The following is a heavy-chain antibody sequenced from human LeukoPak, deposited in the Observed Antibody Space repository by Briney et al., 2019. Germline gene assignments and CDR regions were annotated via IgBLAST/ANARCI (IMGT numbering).Heavy chain of an antibody. D-gene: IGHD3-10*01. J-gene: IGHJ4*02. Sequence: GGTLRLSCAGSGFTFSSYGMSWVRQAPGKGLEWVSCIRGSGTSTYYADSVKGRFTISRDNSKNTLYLQMNSLRAEDTAVYYCAKVTYGSGTYGAFDYWGQGTLVTVSS. CDR1: GFTFSSYG. V-gene: IGHV3-23*01. CDR3: AKVTYGSGTYGAFDY. CDR2: IRGSGTST.